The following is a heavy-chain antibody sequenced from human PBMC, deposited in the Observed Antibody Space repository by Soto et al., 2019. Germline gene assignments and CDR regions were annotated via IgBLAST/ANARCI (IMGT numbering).Heavy chain of an antibody. V-gene: IGHV3-30-3*01. CDR1: GLTLSRYS. CDR2: ISDDGDNK. D-gene: IGHD3-3*01. CDR3: ARIITIFGVETQDELDF. Sequence: VESGGGVVQPGTSARLSCSASGLTLSRYSLHWVRQAPGKGLEWVAMISDDGDNKYYADSVKGRFTISRDSSKNTLFLEMNGLRPEDTAVYNSARIITIFGVETQDELDFWGRGSLVTVSS. J-gene: IGHJ4*02.